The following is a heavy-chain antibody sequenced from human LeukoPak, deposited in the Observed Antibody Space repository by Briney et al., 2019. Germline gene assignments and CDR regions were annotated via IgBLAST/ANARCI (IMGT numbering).Heavy chain of an antibody. CDR1: GGSISSYY. CDR2: IYHSGST. D-gene: IGHD3-10*01. V-gene: IGHV4-4*02. J-gene: IGHJ6*02. CDR3: ARVRLTMVRGVIDDMDV. Sequence: SETLSLTCTVSGGSISSYYWSWVRQPPGKGLEWIGDIYHSGSTNYNPSLKSRVTISVDKSKNQFSLRLSSVTAADTAVYYCARVRLTMVRGVIDDMDVWGQGTTVTVSS.